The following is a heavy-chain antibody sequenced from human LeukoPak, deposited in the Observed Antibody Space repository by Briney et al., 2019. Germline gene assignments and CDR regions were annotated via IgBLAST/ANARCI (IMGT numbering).Heavy chain of an antibody. V-gene: IGHV4-30-4*08. CDR1: GGSISSGDYY. CDR3: ARGLYDCSSTSCHPRFDY. CDR2: IYYSGST. Sequence: PSETLSLTCTVSGGSISSGDYYWSWIRQPPGKGLEWIGYIYYSGSTYYNPSLKSRVTISVDTSKNQFSLKLSFVTAADTAVYYCARGLYDCSSTSCHPRFDYWGQGTLVTVSS. D-gene: IGHD2-2*01. J-gene: IGHJ4*02.